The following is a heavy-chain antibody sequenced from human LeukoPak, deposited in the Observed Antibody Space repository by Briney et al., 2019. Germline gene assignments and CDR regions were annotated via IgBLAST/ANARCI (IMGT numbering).Heavy chain of an antibody. V-gene: IGHV3-7*01. CDR3: ARGGYSFDY. D-gene: IGHD5-12*01. Sequence: GGSLRLSCVASGFTFTQYWMTWVRQAPGKGLEWVARLHPDGSERNYVGSVEGRFTVFGDNAKSSLFLQMHSLRVEDTAVYYCARGGYSFDYLGQGNLVTVPS. J-gene: IGHJ4*02. CDR1: GFTFTQYW. CDR2: LHPDGSER.